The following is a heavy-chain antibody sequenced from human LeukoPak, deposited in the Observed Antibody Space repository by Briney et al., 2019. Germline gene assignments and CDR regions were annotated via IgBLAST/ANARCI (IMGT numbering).Heavy chain of an antibody. Sequence: ASVKVSCKASGYTITSYDINWVRQATGQGLEWMGWMNPNRGNTGYAQKFQGRVTMTSNTSINTAYMELSSLRPEDTAVYYCAREGPPFDYWGQGTLVTVSS. CDR1: GYTITSYD. CDR2: MNPNRGNT. CDR3: AREGPPFDY. J-gene: IGHJ4*02. V-gene: IGHV1-8*01.